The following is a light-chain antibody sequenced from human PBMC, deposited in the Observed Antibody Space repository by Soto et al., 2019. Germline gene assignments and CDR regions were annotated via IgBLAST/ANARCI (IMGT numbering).Light chain of an antibody. CDR3: QQYNSYRT. Sequence: DIQMTQSPSTLSASVGDRVTITCRASQNINTWLAWYQQKPGKAPKVLIYKASNLENGVPSRFSAIGSGTEFSLTINGMEPDDFATYYGQQYNSYRTFGQGTNVEIK. J-gene: IGKJ1*01. V-gene: IGKV1-5*03. CDR1: QNINTW. CDR2: KAS.